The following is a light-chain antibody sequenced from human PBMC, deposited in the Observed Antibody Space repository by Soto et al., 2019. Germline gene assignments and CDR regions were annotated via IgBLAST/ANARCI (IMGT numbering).Light chain of an antibody. V-gene: IGLV2-23*01. J-gene: IGLJ3*02. Sequence: QSALTQPASVSGSPGQSITISCTGTRSDVGNYVVSWYQQHPGKAPKVLIYEDSERPSGVSDRFSGAKSGSTASLTISGLQAEDEAEYYCCSYAGSATLFGGGTKLTVL. CDR2: EDS. CDR3: CSYAGSATL. CDR1: RSDVGNYV.